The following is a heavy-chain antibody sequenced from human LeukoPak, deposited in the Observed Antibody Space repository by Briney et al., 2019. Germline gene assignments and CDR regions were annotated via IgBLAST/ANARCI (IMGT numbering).Heavy chain of an antibody. CDR3: ARDAGRYFDWLGY. D-gene: IGHD3-9*01. V-gene: IGHV4-34*01. Sequence: SETLSLTCAVYGGSFSGYYWSWIRQPPGKGLEWIGEINHSGSTNYNPSLKSRVTISVDTSKNQFSLKLSSVTAADTAVYYCARDAGRYFDWLGYWGQGTLVTVSS. J-gene: IGHJ4*02. CDR1: GGSFSGYY. CDR2: INHSGST.